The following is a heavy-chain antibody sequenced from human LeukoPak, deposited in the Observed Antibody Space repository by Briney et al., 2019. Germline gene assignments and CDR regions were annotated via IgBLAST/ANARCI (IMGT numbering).Heavy chain of an antibody. CDR2: ISGSGGST. J-gene: IGHJ5*02. CDR1: GLTFSTYA. V-gene: IGHV3-23*01. CDR3: ARGENWFDP. Sequence: TGGSLRLSCAASGLTFSTYAMTWVRQAPGKGLEWVSAISGSGGSTYYADSVKGRFTISRDNSKNTMYLQMNSLRAEDTAVYYCARGENWFDPWGQGTLVTVSS.